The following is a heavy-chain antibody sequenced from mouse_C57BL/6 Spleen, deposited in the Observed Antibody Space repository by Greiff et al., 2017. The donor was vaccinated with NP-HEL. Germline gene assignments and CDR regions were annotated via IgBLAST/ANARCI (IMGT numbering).Heavy chain of an antibody. CDR2: INYDGSST. Sequence: EVQRVESEGGLVQPGSSMKLSCTASGFTFSDYYMAWVRQVPEKGLEWVANINYDGSSTYYLDSLKSRFIISRDNAKNILYLQMSSLKSEDTATYYCARDGYDDYAMDYWGQGTSVTVSS. D-gene: IGHD2-2*01. CDR3: ARDGYDDYAMDY. CDR1: GFTFSDYY. J-gene: IGHJ4*01. V-gene: IGHV5-16*01.